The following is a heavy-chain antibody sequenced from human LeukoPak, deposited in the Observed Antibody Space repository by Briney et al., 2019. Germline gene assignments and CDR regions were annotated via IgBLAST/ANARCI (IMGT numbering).Heavy chain of an antibody. J-gene: IGHJ6*02. V-gene: IGHV4-59*08. CDR3: ARHVAKLELLGNYYYYGMDV. Sequence: SETLSLTCTVSGDSINSDYWTWLRQPPGKGLEWIGYIYHTGSTNYNPSLKSRVTISVDTSKNQFSLKLSSVTAADTAVYYCARHVAKLELLGNYYYYGMDVWGQGTTVTVSS. D-gene: IGHD1-7*01. CDR2: IYHTGST. CDR1: GDSINSDY.